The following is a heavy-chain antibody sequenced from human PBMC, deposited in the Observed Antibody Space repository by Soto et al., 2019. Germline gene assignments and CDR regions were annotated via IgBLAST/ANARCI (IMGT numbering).Heavy chain of an antibody. CDR3: ARGVGYDSSGYYPKYFQH. D-gene: IGHD3-22*01. Sequence: GGSLRLSCAASGFTFSSYGMHWVRQAPGKGLEWVAVIWYDGSNKYYADSVKGRFTISRDNSKNTLYLQINSLRAEDTAVYYCARGVGYDSSGYYPKYFQHWGQGTLVTVSS. CDR1: GFTFSSYG. J-gene: IGHJ1*01. V-gene: IGHV3-33*01. CDR2: IWYDGSNK.